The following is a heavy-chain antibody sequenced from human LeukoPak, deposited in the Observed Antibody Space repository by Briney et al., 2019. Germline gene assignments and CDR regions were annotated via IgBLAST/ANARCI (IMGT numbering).Heavy chain of an antibody. V-gene: IGHV1-2*02. Sequence: ASVKVSCKASGYTFTGYYMHWVRQAPGQGLEWMGWINPNSGGTNYAQKFQGRVTMTRDPSISTAYMELSRLRSDDTAVYYCARVSAAYDAFDIWGQGTMVTVSS. CDR2: INPNSGGT. D-gene: IGHD6-13*01. CDR1: GYTFTGYY. CDR3: ARVSAAYDAFDI. J-gene: IGHJ3*02.